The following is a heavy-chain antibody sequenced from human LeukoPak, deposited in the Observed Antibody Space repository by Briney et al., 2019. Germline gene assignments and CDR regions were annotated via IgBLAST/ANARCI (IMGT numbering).Heavy chain of an antibody. V-gene: IGHV1-18*01. CDR2: ISTFNGIT. CDR1: GYTFLNYG. J-gene: IGHJ3*01. Sequence: ASVKVSCKASGYTFLNYGISWVRQAPGQGLEWMGWISTFNGITSSAQRLQGRVTMTTDTSTSTAYMELRNLTSDDTAVYYCTSLRSIGASGHDASNFWGQGTMVTVSS. D-gene: IGHD6-13*01. CDR3: TSLRSIGASGHDASNF.